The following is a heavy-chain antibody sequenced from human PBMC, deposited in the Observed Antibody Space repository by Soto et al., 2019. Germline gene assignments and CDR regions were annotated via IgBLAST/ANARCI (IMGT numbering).Heavy chain of an antibody. CDR3: ARGGLSGNYYYYYMDV. CDR1: GDSVSSNSAA. J-gene: IGHJ6*03. CDR2: TYYRSKWYN. Sequence: PSQTLSLTCAISGDSVSSNSAAWNWIRQSPSRGLEWLGRTYYRSKWYNDYAVSVKSRITINPDTSKNQLSLQLNSVTPEDTAVYYCARGGLSGNYYYYYMDVWGKGTTVTVSS. V-gene: IGHV6-1*01. D-gene: IGHD2-2*01.